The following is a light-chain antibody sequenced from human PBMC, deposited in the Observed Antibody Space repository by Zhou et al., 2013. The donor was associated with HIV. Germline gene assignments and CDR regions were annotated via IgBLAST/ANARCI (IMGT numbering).Light chain of an antibody. CDR1: RDIGNN. Sequence: IQMTQSPPSLSASVGDTVTITCRASRDIGNNLVWFQQRPGKAPKRLIYIGSNLDSGVPSRFRGRGYGAEFTLTITGLQREDFATYYCQQYSTYSITFGQGTRLDIK. V-gene: IGKV1-17*01. J-gene: IGKJ5*01. CDR3: QQYSTYSIT. CDR2: IGS.